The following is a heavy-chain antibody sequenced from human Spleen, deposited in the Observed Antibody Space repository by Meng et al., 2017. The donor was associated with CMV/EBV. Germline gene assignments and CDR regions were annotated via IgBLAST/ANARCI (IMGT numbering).Heavy chain of an antibody. D-gene: IGHD2-15*01. CDR2: IYNDGAT. V-gene: IGHV3-53*01. CDR1: GVTVSSNY. Sequence: LSLTCAASGVTVSSNYMTWVRQAPGKGLEWVSVIYNDGATYYADSVKGRFTISRVNPKNMVFLQMNSLRVEDTAVYYCARYSRGVVVAPPKFTGADAFDMWGQGTMVTVSS. J-gene: IGHJ3*02. CDR3: ARYSRGVVVAPPKFTGADAFDM.